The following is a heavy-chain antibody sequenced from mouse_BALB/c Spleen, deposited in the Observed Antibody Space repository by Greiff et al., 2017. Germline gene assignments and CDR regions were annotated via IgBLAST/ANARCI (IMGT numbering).Heavy chain of an antibody. CDR3: ARNSMIMNYYFDD. Sequence: VQLQQSGPGLVQPSQSLSITCTVSGFSLTSYGVHWVRQPPGKGLEWLGMIWGGGSTDYNSALKSRLSISKDNSKSQVFLKMNSLQTDDTAMYYWARNSMIMNYYFDDWGQGTTLTVSS. CDR2: IWGGGST. D-gene: IGHD2-4*01. J-gene: IGHJ2*01. V-gene: IGHV2-4*02. CDR1: GFSLTSYG.